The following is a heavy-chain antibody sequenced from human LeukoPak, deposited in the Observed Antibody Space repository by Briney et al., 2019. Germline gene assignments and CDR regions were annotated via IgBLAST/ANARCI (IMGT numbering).Heavy chain of an antibody. CDR2: FDPEDGET. V-gene: IGHV1-24*01. J-gene: IGHJ4*02. CDR1: GYTLTELS. Sequence: GASVKVSCKVSGYTLTELSMHWVRQAPGKGLEWMGGFDPEDGETIYAQKFQGRVTMTEDTSTDTAYMELSRLRSDDTAVYYCARVPYRLAETYIDYWGQGTLVTVSS. D-gene: IGHD3-16*01. CDR3: ARVPYRLAETYIDY.